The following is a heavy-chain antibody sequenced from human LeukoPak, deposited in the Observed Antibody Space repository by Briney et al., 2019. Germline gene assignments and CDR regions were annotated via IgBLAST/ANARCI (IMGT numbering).Heavy chain of an antibody. CDR3: ARPRYDFWSGYYQYYFDC. J-gene: IGHJ4*02. V-gene: IGHV1-18*01. Sequence: ASVKVSCKASGYTFTSYGISWVRQAPGQGLEWMGWISAYNGNTNYAQKLQGRVTMTTDTSTSTAYMELRSLRSDDTAVYYCARPRYDFWSGYYQYYFDCWGQGTLVTVSS. CDR2: ISAYNGNT. CDR1: GYTFTSYG. D-gene: IGHD3-3*01.